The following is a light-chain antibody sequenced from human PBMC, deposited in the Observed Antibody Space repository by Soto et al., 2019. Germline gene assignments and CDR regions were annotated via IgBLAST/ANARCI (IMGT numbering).Light chain of an antibody. Sequence: DIQMTQSPSSLSASVGDRVTITCRASQNIAKYLTWFQQKPGRAPKLLIYAASSLQSGVPSRFSGSGSGPDFTLTISDLQPEDFASYYCQQSYNSPITLGGGTKVDIK. CDR1: QNIAKY. J-gene: IGKJ4*01. CDR2: AAS. V-gene: IGKV1-39*01. CDR3: QQSYNSPIT.